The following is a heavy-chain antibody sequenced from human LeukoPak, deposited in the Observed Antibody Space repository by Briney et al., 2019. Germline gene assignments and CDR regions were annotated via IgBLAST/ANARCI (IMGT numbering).Heavy chain of an antibody. D-gene: IGHD3-22*01. J-gene: IGHJ4*02. Sequence: GVSLRLSCAASGFTFSTYWMSWVRQAPGKGLEWVANIKEDGSEKYYGDSVKGRFTISRDNAKNSLYLQMTSLRAEDTAVYYCARDSSGYQWGQGTLVTVSS. CDR3: ARDSSGYQ. V-gene: IGHV3-7*01. CDR1: GFTFSTYW. CDR2: IKEDGSEK.